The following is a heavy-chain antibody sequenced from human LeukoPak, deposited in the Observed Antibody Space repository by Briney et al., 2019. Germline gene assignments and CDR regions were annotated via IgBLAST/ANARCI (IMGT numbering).Heavy chain of an antibody. D-gene: IGHD3-10*02. CDR3: AELGITMIGGV. J-gene: IGHJ6*04. CDR1: GFTFSSYE. CDR2: ISSSGSTI. V-gene: IGHV3-48*03. Sequence: GGSLRLSCAASGFTFSSYEMNWVRQAPGPGLDWVSYISSSGSTIYYADSVKGRFTISRDNAKNSLYLQMNSLRAEDTAVYYCAELGITMIGGVWGKGTTVTISS.